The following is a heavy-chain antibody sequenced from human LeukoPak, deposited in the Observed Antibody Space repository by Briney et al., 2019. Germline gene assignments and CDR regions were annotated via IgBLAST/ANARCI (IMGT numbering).Heavy chain of an antibody. V-gene: IGHV3-30-3*01. CDR3: ASPHYYDSSGYYLTGSDAFDI. CDR2: ISYDGSNK. Sequence: PGGSLRLSCAASGFTFSSYAMHWVRQAPGKGLEWVSVISYDGSNKYYADSVKGRFTISRDNSKTSLYLQMNSLRAEDTAVYYCASPHYYDSSGYYLTGSDAFDIWGQGTMVTVSS. J-gene: IGHJ3*02. D-gene: IGHD3-22*01. CDR1: GFTFSSYA.